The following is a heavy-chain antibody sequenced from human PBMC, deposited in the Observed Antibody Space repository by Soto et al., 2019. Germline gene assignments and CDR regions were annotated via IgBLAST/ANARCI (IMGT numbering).Heavy chain of an antibody. D-gene: IGHD3-9*01. CDR2: ISKDGSNK. V-gene: IGHV3-30*18. J-gene: IGHJ4*02. CDR3: AKETGPQGGFDY. Sequence: GGSLRLSCAASGFTFSSYAMHWVRQAPGEGPEWVAVISKDGSNKYYQDSVKGRFTISRDNSKNTLHLQMDSLRGEDTAVYYCAKETGPQGGFDYWGQGTLVTVSS. CDR1: GFTFSSYA.